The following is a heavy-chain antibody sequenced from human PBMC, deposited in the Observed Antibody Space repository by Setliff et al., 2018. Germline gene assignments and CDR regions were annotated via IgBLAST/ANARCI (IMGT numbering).Heavy chain of an antibody. J-gene: IGHJ6*03. CDR1: GGTFSSYG. D-gene: IGHD3-22*01. CDR2: TIPMFGTI. CDR3: VREGVDSRSSTDYRYYMDV. Sequence: SVKVSCKASGGTFSSYGISWVRQAPGQGLEWMGGTIPMFGTIDYARKFQGRVTIITDESTSTAYMQLSSLGSEDTVVYYCVREGVDSRSSTDYRYYMDVWGKGTTVTVSS. V-gene: IGHV1-69*05.